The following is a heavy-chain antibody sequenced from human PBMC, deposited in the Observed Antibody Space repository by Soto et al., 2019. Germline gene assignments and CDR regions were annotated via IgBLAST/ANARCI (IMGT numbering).Heavy chain of an antibody. D-gene: IGHD3-3*01. CDR2: ISTHNGNT. CDR3: AREGILGLFDAYDL. Sequence: QDQLVQSGAEVKKPGASVMVSCKASVFTSSGISWVRQAPGQRLEWMGWISTHNGNTIYAQKFQGRVIMTMDTSTTTVYMELRSLRPDDTAVYLCAREGILGLFDAYDLWGQGTMVTVSS. V-gene: IGHV1-18*04. CDR1: VFTSSG. J-gene: IGHJ3*01.